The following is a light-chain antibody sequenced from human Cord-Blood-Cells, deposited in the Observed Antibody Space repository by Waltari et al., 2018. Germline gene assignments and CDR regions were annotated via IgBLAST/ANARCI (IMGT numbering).Light chain of an antibody. J-gene: IGLJ1*01. CDR2: EGS. CDR1: SSDVGSYNL. Sequence: QSVLTQPASVSGSPGQSITISCTGTSSDVGSYNLVSWYQQHPGKAPKLMIYEGSKRPSGVSNRFSGSKSGNTASLPISGLQAEDEADYYCCSYAVSSTYVFGTGTKVTVL. V-gene: IGLV2-23*01. CDR3: CSYAVSSTYV.